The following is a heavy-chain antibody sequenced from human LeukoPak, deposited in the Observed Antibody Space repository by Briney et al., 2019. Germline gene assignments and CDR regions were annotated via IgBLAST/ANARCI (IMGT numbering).Heavy chain of an antibody. J-gene: IGHJ4*02. CDR3: ARGTRNENLRSWRGLYYFDT. D-gene: IGHD1-1*01. Sequence: PSETLSLTCVVYTGSFSDFYWTWIRQPPGKGLEWIGEITHRGVTTYNPSLKSRVTMSVDTSMNHFSMQLTSVTAADTAVYYCARGTRNENLRSWRGLYYFDTWGQGTLVTVSS. CDR2: ITHRGVT. CDR1: TGSFSDFY. V-gene: IGHV4-34*01.